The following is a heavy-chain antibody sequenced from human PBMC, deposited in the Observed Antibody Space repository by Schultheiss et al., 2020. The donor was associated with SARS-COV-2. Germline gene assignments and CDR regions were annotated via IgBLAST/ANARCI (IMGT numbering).Heavy chain of an antibody. J-gene: IGHJ6*02. Sequence: GGSLRLSCEVSGFTFSSYAMHWVRQAPGKGLEWVAVISYDGSNKYYADSVKGRFTISRDNSKNTLYLQMNSLRAEDTAVYYCAKVPMVYAYYYYYYGMDVWGQGTTVTVSS. CDR3: AKVPMVYAYYYYYYGMDV. V-gene: IGHV3-30*04. CDR1: GFTFSSYA. CDR2: ISYDGSNK. D-gene: IGHD2-8*01.